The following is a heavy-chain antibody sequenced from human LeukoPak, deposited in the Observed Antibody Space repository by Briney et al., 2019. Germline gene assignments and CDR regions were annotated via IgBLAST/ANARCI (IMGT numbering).Heavy chain of an antibody. Sequence: GGSLRLSCTVSGFTFSSYAMSWVRQAPGKGLEWVSAISGSGGSTYYADSVKGRFTISRDNSKNTLYLQMNSLRAEDTAVYYCAKIPNYYDSSGYYYGGFDYWGQGTLVTVSS. CDR3: AKIPNYYDSSGYYYGGFDY. V-gene: IGHV3-23*01. CDR2: ISGSGGST. D-gene: IGHD3-22*01. CDR1: GFTFSSYA. J-gene: IGHJ4*02.